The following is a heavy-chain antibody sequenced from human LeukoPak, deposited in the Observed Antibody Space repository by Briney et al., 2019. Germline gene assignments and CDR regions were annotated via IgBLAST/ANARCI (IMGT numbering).Heavy chain of an antibody. CDR3: ARGTDGYPPVDY. D-gene: IGHD5-12*01. Sequence: PLETLSLTCTVSGGSISSYYWSWIRQPPGKGLEWIGYIYYSGSTNYNPSLKSRVTISVDTSKNQFSLKLSSVTAADTAVYYCARGTDGYPPVDYWGQGTLVTVSS. CDR2: IYYSGST. J-gene: IGHJ4*02. CDR1: GGSISSYY. V-gene: IGHV4-59*01.